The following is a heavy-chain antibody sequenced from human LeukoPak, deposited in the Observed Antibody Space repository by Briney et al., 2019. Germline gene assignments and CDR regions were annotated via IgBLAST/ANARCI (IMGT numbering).Heavy chain of an antibody. D-gene: IGHD2-15*01. Sequence: KPSQTLSLTCTVSGGSISSGSYYWSWIRQPAGKGLEWIGRIYTSGSTNYNPSLKSRVTISVDTSKNQFSLKLSSVTAADTAVYYCARVDLRYCSGGSCPFDYWGQGTLVTVSS. CDR3: ARVDLRYCSGGSCPFDY. V-gene: IGHV4-61*02. CDR1: GGSISSGSYY. J-gene: IGHJ4*02. CDR2: IYTSGST.